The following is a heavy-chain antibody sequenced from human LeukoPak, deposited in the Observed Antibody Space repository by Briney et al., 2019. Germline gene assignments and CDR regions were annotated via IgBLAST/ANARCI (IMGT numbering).Heavy chain of an antibody. V-gene: IGHV3-21*01. J-gene: IGHJ4*02. CDR2: ISSSSSYI. CDR1: GFAFSSYS. D-gene: IGHD2-21*02. CDR3: ARDFVVVTAFFDY. Sequence: GGSLRLSCAASGFAFSSYSMNWVRQASGKGLEWVSSISSSSSYIYYADSVKGRFTISRDNAKNSLYLQMNSLRAEDTAVYYCARDFVVVTAFFDYWGQGTLVTVSS.